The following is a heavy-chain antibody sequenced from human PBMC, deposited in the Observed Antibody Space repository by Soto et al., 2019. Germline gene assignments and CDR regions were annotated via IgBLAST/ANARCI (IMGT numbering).Heavy chain of an antibody. J-gene: IGHJ4*02. Sequence: PGGSLRLSCAASGFTFSSYSMNWVRQAPGKGLEWVSYISSSSTIYYADSVKGRFTISRDNAKNSLYLQMNSLRDEDTAVYYCGRGLYYYDSSGYWGYWGQGT. CDR3: GRGLYYYDSSGYWGY. CDR1: GFTFSSYS. V-gene: IGHV3-48*02. CDR2: ISSSSTI. D-gene: IGHD3-22*01.